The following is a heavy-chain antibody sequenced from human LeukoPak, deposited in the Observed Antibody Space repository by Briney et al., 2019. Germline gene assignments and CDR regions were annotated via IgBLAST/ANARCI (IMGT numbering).Heavy chain of an antibody. CDR3: VSFYETY. CDR1: GNYW. D-gene: IGHD2/OR15-2a*01. V-gene: IGHV3-74*01. Sequence: GGSLRLSCAASGNYWMHWVRQAPGKGLVWVSHINSGGSWESYADSVKGRFTISKDNAKNTVYLQMNSLRAEDTAVYYCVSFYETYWGRGTLVTGSS. J-gene: IGHJ4*02. CDR2: INSGGSWE.